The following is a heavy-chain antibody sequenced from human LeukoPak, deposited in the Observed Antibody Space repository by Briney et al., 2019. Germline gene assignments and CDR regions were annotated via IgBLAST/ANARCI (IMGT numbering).Heavy chain of an antibody. CDR2: IYTSGST. Sequence: PSETLSLTCTVSGGSISSGSYYWSWIRQPAGKGLEWIGRIYTSGSTNYNPSLKSRVTISVDTSKNQFSLKLSSVTAADTAVYYCARDAPTRAYDFWSGQMVYFDYWGQGTLVTVSS. CDR3: ARDAPTRAYDFWSGQMVYFDY. J-gene: IGHJ4*02. D-gene: IGHD3-3*01. V-gene: IGHV4-61*02. CDR1: GGSISSGSYY.